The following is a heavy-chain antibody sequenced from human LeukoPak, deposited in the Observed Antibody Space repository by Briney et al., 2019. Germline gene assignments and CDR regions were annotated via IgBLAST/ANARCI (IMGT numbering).Heavy chain of an antibody. V-gene: IGHV4-39*01. D-gene: IGHD5-12*01. Sequence: SETPSLTCTVSGGSISTGSYYWGWIRQPPGKGLEWIGNIYYSGNTYYNPSLKSRVTISIDTSKNQFSLQLSSVTAADTAVYFCARLLIVASDNYFDYWGQGTLVTVSS. CDR2: IYYSGNT. CDR1: GGSISTGSYY. CDR3: ARLLIVASDNYFDY. J-gene: IGHJ4*02.